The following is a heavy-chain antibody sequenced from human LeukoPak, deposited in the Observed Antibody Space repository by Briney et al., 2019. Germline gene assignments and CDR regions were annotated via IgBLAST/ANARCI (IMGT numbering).Heavy chain of an antibody. J-gene: IGHJ3*02. V-gene: IGHV4-59*01. CDR3: ARDSQRDDAFDI. CDR2: IYYSGST. Sequence: KPSETLSLTCTVSGGSISSYYWSWIRQPPGKGLEWIGYIYYSGSTNYNSSLKSRVTISVDTSKNQFSLKLSSVTAADTAVYYCARDSQRDDAFDIWGQGTMVTVSS. CDR1: GGSISSYY.